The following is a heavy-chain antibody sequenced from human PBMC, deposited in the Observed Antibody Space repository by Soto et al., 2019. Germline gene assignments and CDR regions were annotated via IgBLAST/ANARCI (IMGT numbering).Heavy chain of an antibody. J-gene: IGHJ6*03. CDR1: GGTFSSYT. CDR2: INAGNGNT. D-gene: IGHD2-8*01. CDR3: ASSPKVYTNYYYYMDV. V-gene: IGHV1-3*01. Sequence: ASVKVACKASGGTFSSYTISWVRQDPGQRLEWMGWINAGNGNTKYSQKFQGRVTITRDTSASTAYMELSSLRSEDTAVYYCASSPKVYTNYYYYMDVWGKGTTVTVSS.